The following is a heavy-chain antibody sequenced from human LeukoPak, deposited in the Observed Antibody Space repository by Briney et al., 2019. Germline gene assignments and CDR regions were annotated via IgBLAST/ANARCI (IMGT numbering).Heavy chain of an antibody. CDR1: GGTFSSYA. D-gene: IGHD2-2*01. J-gene: IGHJ4*02. Sequence: ASVKVSCKASGGTFSSYAISWVRQAPGQGHEWMGGIIPIFGTANYAQKFQGRVTITADESTSTAYMELSSLRSEDTAVYYCARVQYQLLQGLDYWGQGTLVTVSS. CDR2: IIPIFGTA. V-gene: IGHV1-69*13. CDR3: ARVQYQLLQGLDY.